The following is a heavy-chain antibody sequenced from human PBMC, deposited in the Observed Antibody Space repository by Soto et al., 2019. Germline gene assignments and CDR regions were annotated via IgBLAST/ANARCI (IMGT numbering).Heavy chain of an antibody. CDR2: ISAYNGNT. V-gene: IGHV1-18*04. CDR3: AREHLPCTYDGFDY. D-gene: IGHD3-3*02. CDR1: GYTFTTYG. Sequence: QVQLVQSGAEMKKPGASVKVSCKASGYTFTTYGISWVRQAPGQGLEWMGWISAYNGNTHSAPKLQGRVTMITATSTSTAYVELRSLRSDDTAVYYCAREHLPCTYDGFDYLGQGTLVTVSS. J-gene: IGHJ4*02.